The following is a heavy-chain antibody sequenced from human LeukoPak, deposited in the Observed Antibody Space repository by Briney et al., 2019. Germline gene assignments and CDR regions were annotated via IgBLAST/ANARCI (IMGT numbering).Heavy chain of an antibody. Sequence: SETLSLTCAVYGGSFSVYYWSWIRQPPANGLDWIGEINHSGSTNYNPSLKSRVTISVDTSKNQFSLKLSSVTAADTAVYYCARAYYYDSSGYYCDYWGQGTLVTVSS. CDR3: ARAYYYDSSGYYCDY. D-gene: IGHD3-22*01. CDR2: INHSGST. J-gene: IGHJ4*02. V-gene: IGHV4-34*01. CDR1: GGSFSVYY.